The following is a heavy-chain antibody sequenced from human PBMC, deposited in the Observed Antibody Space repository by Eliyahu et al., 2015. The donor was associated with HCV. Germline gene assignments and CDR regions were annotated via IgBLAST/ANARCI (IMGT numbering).Heavy chain of an antibody. CDR2: ISSSSSYI. Sequence: EVQLVESGGGLVKPGGSLRLSCXAXGFTFSSXSMNWVRQAPGKGVEWVSSISSSSSYIYYADSVKGRFTISRDNAKNSLYLQMNSLRAEDTAVYYCARERGEQWLVQSWYYFDYWGQGTLVTVSS. CDR3: ARERGEQWLVQSWYYFDY. J-gene: IGHJ4*02. CDR1: GFTFSSXS. D-gene: IGHD6-19*01. V-gene: IGHV3-21*01.